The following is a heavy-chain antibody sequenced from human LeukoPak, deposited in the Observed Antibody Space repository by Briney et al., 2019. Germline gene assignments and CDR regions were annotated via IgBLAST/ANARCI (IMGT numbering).Heavy chain of an antibody. Sequence: QAGGSLRLSCAASGFPFSYYGFHWVRQPPGKGLEWVAFIRYDASDKYYADSVKGRFTISRDNAKNSLYLQMNSLRAEDTAVYYCARDQRWLQLVAFDIWGQGTMVTVSS. CDR1: GFPFSYYG. V-gene: IGHV3-30*02. CDR2: IRYDASDK. J-gene: IGHJ3*02. D-gene: IGHD5-24*01. CDR3: ARDQRWLQLVAFDI.